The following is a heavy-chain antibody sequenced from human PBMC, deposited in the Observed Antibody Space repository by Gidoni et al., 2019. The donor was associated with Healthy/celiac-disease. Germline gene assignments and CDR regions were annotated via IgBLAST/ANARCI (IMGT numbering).Heavy chain of an antibody. CDR1: GYSFTSYW. D-gene: IGHD2-15*01. CDR2: IDPRDSYT. Sequence: EVQLVQSGAEVKKPGASLRISCKGSGYSFTSYWISWVRQMPGKGLEWMGRIDPRDSYTNYSPSVQGHVTISADKSISTAYLQWSSLKASDTAMYYCASGCSGGSCYEILFQVGASYYGMDVWGQGTTVTVSS. J-gene: IGHJ6*02. V-gene: IGHV5-10-1*03. CDR3: ASGCSGGSCYEILFQVGASYYGMDV.